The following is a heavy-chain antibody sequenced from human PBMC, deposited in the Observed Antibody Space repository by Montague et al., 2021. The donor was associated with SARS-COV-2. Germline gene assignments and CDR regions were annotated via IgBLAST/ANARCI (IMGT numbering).Heavy chain of an antibody. CDR3: VRYSGWFYFDF. D-gene: IGHD6-19*01. J-gene: IGHJ4*02. Sequence: CAISGDSVSSNSVAWRWIRQSPSRGLEWLGRTYYRSKWYSDYAPSVRGRLTVNPGASKNEFSLELNYVTPEDTSVYYCVRYSGWFYFDFWGQGTLVTVS. CDR1: GDSVSSNSVA. CDR2: TYYRSKWYS. V-gene: IGHV6-1*01.